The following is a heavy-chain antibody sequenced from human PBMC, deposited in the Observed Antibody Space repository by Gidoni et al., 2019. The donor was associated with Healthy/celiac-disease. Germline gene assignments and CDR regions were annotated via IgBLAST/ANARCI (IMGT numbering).Heavy chain of an antibody. J-gene: IGHJ4*02. CDR3: ARDRNYYDSSGYYPWSDY. CDR1: GGTFSSYA. Sequence: QVQLVQSGAEVKKPGSSVKVSCKASGGTFSSYAISWVRQAPGQGLEWMGGIIPILGIANYAQKFQGRVTITADKSTSTAYMELSSLRSEDTAVYYCARDRNYYDSSGYYPWSDYWGQGTLVTVSS. CDR2: IIPILGIA. D-gene: IGHD3-22*01. V-gene: IGHV1-69*10.